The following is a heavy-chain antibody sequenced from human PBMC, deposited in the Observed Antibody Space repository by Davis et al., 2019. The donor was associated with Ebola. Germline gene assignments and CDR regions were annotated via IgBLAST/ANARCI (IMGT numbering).Heavy chain of an antibody. V-gene: IGHV3-30-3*01. Sequence: GESLKISCAASGFTFGSYAMHWVRQAPGKGLEWVAVISYDGSNKYYADSVKGRFTISRDNAKNSLYLQMNSLRAEDTAVYYCASYGEELERHGMGYYYYGMDVWGQGTAVTVSS. D-gene: IGHD1-1*01. J-gene: IGHJ6*02. CDR2: ISYDGSNK. CDR3: ASYGEELERHGMGYYYYGMDV. CDR1: GFTFGSYA.